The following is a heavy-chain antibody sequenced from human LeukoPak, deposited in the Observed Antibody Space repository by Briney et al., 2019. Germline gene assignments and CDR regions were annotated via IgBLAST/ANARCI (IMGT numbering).Heavy chain of an antibody. J-gene: IGHJ5*01. Sequence: SETLSLTCAVSGGSISSYYWSWIRQPPGKGLEWIGYIYYSGITYYNPSLKSRVTISVDTSKNQFSLKLSSVTAADTAVYYCARGGGGSSTATIYWFDSWGQGTLVTVSS. V-gene: IGHV4-30-4*08. CDR2: IYYSGIT. CDR1: GGSISSYY. CDR3: ARGGGGSSTATIYWFDS. D-gene: IGHD4-17*01.